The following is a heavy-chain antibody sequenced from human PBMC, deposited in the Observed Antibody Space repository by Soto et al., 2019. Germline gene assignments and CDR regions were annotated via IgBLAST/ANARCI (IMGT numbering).Heavy chain of an antibody. J-gene: IGHJ4*02. CDR3: AKDPGGYCTNGVCYYFDY. CDR2: ISGSGGST. Sequence: GGSLRLSCAASGFTFSSYAMSWVRQAPGKGLEWVSAISGSGGSTYYADSVKGRFTISRDNSKNTLYLQMNSLRAEDTAVYYCAKDPGGYCTNGVCYYFDYWGQGTLVTVSS. CDR1: GFTFSSYA. D-gene: IGHD2-8*01. V-gene: IGHV3-23*01.